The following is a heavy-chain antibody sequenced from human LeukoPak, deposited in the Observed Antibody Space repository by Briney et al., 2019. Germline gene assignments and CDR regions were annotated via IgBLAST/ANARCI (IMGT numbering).Heavy chain of an antibody. CDR2: IYPSGST. D-gene: IGHD2-2*01. V-gene: IGHV4-4*07. J-gene: IGHJ6*03. Sequence: PSETLSLTCTVSGGSISSHYWTWVRQPAGTRLEYIGRIYPSGSTNYNPSLKGRVTMAIDTSKTQFSLRLSSVTAADTAVYYCARAYCSNTFCYEGFNNYYYYMDVWGKGTTVTVSS. CDR1: GGSISSHY. CDR3: ARAYCSNTFCYEGFNNYYYYMDV.